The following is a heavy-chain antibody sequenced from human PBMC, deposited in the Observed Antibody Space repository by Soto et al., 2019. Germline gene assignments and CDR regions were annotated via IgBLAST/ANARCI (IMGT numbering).Heavy chain of an antibody. CDR3: AKYFDDDTASRGASEI. V-gene: IGHV3-23*01. D-gene: IGHD3-9*01. CDR2: ISSSGGRA. J-gene: IGHJ3*02. CDR1: GFTFSRYA. Sequence: PGGSLRLSCAASGFTFSRYAMNWVRQAPGKGLEWVSAISSSGGRAYYADSVKGRFTNSRDNSENTLYLQMDSLRAEDTAVYYCAKYFDDDTASRGASEIWGPGTMV.